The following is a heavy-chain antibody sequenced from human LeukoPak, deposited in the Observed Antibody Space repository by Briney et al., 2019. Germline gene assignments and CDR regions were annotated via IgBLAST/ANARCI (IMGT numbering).Heavy chain of an antibody. V-gene: IGHV1-3*01. CDR3: ARDHYHGSGTLYGMDV. CDR2: INAGNGNT. D-gene: IGHD3-10*01. Sequence: ASVKVSCRASGYTFTSYAMHWVRQAPGQRLEWMGWINAGNGNTKYSQKFQGRVTITRDTSASTAYMELSSLRSEDTAVYYCARDHYHGSGTLYGMDVWGKGTTVTVSS. J-gene: IGHJ6*04. CDR1: GYTFTSYA.